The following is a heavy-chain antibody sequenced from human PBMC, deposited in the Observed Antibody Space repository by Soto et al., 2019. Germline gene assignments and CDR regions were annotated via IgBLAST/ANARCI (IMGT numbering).Heavy chain of an antibody. CDR1: GGSFSGYY. CDR3: ARGLSRLLPRGMYAFDI. CDR2: INHSGST. Sequence: SETLSLTCAVYGGSFSGYYWSWIRQPPGKGLEWIGEINHSGSTNYNPSLKSRVTISVDTSKNQFSLKLSSVTAADTAVYYCARGLSRLLPRGMYAFDIWGQGTMVTVSS. V-gene: IGHV4-34*01. J-gene: IGHJ3*02. D-gene: IGHD2-15*01.